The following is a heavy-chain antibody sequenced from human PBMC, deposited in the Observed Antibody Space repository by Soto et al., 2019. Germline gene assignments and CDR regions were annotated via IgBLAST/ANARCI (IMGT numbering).Heavy chain of an antibody. CDR2: IYYRGST. D-gene: IGHD1-20*01. CDR1: GGSISNYY. J-gene: IGHJ4*02. CDR3: ARGGYNWSDVTDY. Sequence: QVQLQESGPGLVKPSETLSLTCIVSGGSISNYYWSWIRQPPGKGLEWIGYIYYRGSTNYNPSLKRRVTMSVDTSRNPFSLKPSSVTAADTAVYYCARGGYNWSDVTDYWGQGTLVTVSS. V-gene: IGHV4-59*01.